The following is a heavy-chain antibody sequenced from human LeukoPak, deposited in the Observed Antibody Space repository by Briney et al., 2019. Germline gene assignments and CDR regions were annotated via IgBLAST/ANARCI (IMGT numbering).Heavy chain of an antibody. CDR2: ISYDGSNK. V-gene: IGHV3-30-3*01. Sequence: GGSLRLSCAASGFTFSSYAMHWVRQAPGKGLEWVAVISYDGSNKYYADSVKGRFTISRDNSKNTLYLQMNSLRAEDTAVYYCARDSGSYYIEYYFDYWGQGTLVTVSS. J-gene: IGHJ4*01. CDR3: ARDSGSYYIEYYFDY. D-gene: IGHD1-26*01. CDR1: GFTFSSYA.